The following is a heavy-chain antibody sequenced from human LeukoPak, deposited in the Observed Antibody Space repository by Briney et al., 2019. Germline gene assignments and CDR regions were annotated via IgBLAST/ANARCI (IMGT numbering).Heavy chain of an antibody. Sequence: GGSLRLSCAVSGFTFDDYAMHWVRQVPGKGLEWVSGINWNSDSIGYADSVKGRFTTSRDNAKNSLYLQMNSLRAEDTALYYCVREPYYDFWSGYIYYFDYWGQGTLVTVSS. D-gene: IGHD3-3*01. CDR3: VREPYYDFWSGYIYYFDY. V-gene: IGHV3-9*01. CDR2: INWNSDSI. CDR1: GFTFDDYA. J-gene: IGHJ4*02.